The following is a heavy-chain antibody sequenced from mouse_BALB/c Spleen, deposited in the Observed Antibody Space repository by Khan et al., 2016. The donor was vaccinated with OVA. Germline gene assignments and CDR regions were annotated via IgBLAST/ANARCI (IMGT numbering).Heavy chain of an antibody. CDR1: GYSITSNYA. V-gene: IGHV3-2*02. CDR2: ISYSGST. Sequence: EVQLQESGPGLVKPSQSLSLTCTVNGYSITSNYAWNWIRQFPGNKLEWMGYISYSGSTNYNPSLKSRLSITRDTSKNQFFLLLHSVTTEDSATYCCARGNYYGYALDYWSQGTSVTVSS. D-gene: IGHD1-1*01. CDR3: ARGNYYGYALDY. J-gene: IGHJ4*01.